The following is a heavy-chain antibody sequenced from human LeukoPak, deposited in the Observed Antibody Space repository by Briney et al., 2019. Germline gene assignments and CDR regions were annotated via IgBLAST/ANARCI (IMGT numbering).Heavy chain of an antibody. V-gene: IGHV4-59*01. Sequence: PSETLSLTCTVSGGSISSYYWSWIRQPPGKGLEWIGYIYYSGSTNYNPSLKSRVTISVDTSKNQFSLKLSSVTAADTAVYYCARLPIYSGSYYTVGYWGQGTLVTVSS. CDR3: ARLPIYSGSYYTVGY. CDR2: IYYSGST. CDR1: GGSISSYY. D-gene: IGHD1-26*01. J-gene: IGHJ4*02.